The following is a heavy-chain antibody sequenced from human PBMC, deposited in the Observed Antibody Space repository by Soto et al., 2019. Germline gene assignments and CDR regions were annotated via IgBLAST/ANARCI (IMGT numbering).Heavy chain of an antibody. V-gene: IGHV3-23*01. CDR3: AECARYCSGGDCRA. D-gene: IGHD2-15*01. Sequence: EVQLLESGGGFVQPGGSLRLSCAASGFPLSSRAMSWVRQAPGKGLEWVSAISGSGTITYYADSVKGRFTISRDTSKNTLYLQMNSLGADDTAVYYGAECARYCSGGDCRAWGQGTLVTVSS. CDR2: ISGSGTIT. CDR1: GFPLSSRA. J-gene: IGHJ5*02.